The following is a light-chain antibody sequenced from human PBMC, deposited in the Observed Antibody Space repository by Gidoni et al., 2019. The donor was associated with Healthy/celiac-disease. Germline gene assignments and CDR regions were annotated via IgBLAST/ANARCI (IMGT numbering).Light chain of an antibody. J-gene: IGLJ2*01. V-gene: IGLV1-44*01. CDR2: SNN. CDR3: AAWDDSLNGVV. CDR1: SSNIGSNT. Sequence: QSVLTPPPSASRTPGQRVTISCSGRSSNIGSNTVNWYQQLPGTAPKLLIYSNNQRPSGVPDRCSGSKSGTSASLAISGLQSEDEADYYCAAWDDSLNGVVFGGGTKLTVL.